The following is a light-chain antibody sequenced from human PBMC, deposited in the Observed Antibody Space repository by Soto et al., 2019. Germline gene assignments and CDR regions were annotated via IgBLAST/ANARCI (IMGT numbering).Light chain of an antibody. CDR3: QSYDSSLSGYV. Sequence: QSVLTQPPSVSGAPGQRVTISCTGSSSNIGAGYDVHWYQQLPGTAPKLLIYANSNRPSGVPDRFSASKSGTSASLAITGLQAEDEADYYCQSYDSSLSGYVFGTGTKLTV. CDR1: SSNIGAGYD. J-gene: IGLJ1*01. CDR2: ANS. V-gene: IGLV1-40*01.